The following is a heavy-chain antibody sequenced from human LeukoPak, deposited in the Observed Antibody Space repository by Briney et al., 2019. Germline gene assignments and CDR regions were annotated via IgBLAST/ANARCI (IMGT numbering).Heavy chain of an antibody. CDR3: TTEDYDDYKFDP. J-gene: IGHJ5*02. CDR2: IKSKTDGGTT. D-gene: IGHD4-17*01. Sequence: GGSLRLSCAASGFTFSNAWMSWVRQAPGKGLEWVGRIKSKTDGGTTDYAAPVKGRFTISRDDSKNTLYLQMNSLKTEDTAVYYCTTEDYDDYKFDPWGQGTLVTVSS. CDR1: GFTFSNAW. V-gene: IGHV3-15*01.